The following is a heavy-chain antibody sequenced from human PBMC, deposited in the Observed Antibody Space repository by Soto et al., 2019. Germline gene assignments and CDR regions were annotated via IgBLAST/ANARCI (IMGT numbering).Heavy chain of an antibody. CDR2: ISGGSSYT. Sequence: PGGSLRLSCAASGFTFGDSYMSWIRQSPGKGLEWLSYISGGSSYTNYAESVKGRFTISRDNAKRSLFLQVNSLRADDTAIYYCAKTRVADPGYYLDHWGQGTMVTV. J-gene: IGHJ4*02. V-gene: IGHV3-11*03. D-gene: IGHD3-3*01. CDR1: GFTFGDSY. CDR3: AKTRVADPGYYLDH.